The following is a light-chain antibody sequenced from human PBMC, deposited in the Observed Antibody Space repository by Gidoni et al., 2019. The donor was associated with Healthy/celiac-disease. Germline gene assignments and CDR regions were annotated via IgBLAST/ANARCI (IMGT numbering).Light chain of an antibody. CDR2: QDS. Sequence: YELTQPPSVSVSPAQTASITCSGVKLGDKYACWYQQTPGQSPVLVIYQDSKRPSGIPERFSGSNSGNTATLTISGTQAMDEADYYCQAWGSSTVVFGGGTKLTVL. V-gene: IGLV3-1*01. CDR1: KLGDKY. J-gene: IGLJ2*01. CDR3: QAWGSSTVV.